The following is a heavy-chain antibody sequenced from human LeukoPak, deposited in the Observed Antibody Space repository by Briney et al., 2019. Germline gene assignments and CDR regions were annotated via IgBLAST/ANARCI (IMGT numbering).Heavy chain of an antibody. D-gene: IGHD1-1*01. J-gene: IGHJ4*02. CDR2: ISSSGA. Sequence: GGSLRLSCAASRFTFSSHAMSWVRQAPGKGLECVSAISSSGAYYAHSVKGRFTISRDNSKNTLYLQMNSLRAEDTAVYYCAKDATGTTAYYFDSWGQGTLVTVSS. CDR1: RFTFSSHA. CDR3: AKDATGTTAYYFDS. V-gene: IGHV3-23*01.